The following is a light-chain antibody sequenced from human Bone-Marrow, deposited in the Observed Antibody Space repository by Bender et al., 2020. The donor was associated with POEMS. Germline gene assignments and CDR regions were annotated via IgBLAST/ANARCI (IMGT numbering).Light chain of an antibody. CDR2: EGS. J-gene: IGLJ3*02. CDR3: CSYAGSITWV. CDR1: SSDVGSYNL. V-gene: IGLV2-23*01. Sequence: QSALTQPASVSGSPGQSITISCTGTSSDVGSYNLVSWYQRHPGKAPKLMIYEGSKRPSGVSDRFSGFKSGNTASLTISGLQAEDEADYYCCSYAGSITWVFGGGTRLTVL.